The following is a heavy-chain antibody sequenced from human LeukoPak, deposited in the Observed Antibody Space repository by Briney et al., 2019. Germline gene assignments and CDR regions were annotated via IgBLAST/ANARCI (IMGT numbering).Heavy chain of an antibody. V-gene: IGHV4-59*01. J-gene: IGHJ3*02. CDR3: ARDLYSSRTNDAFVI. CDR2: THYSGAT. Sequence: SETLSLTCTVSGGSISSYYWSWLRQPPGKGLEYIGYTHYSGATNYNPSLKSRVTISLDTSGNQFSLKLSSVTAADTAVYYCARDLYSSRTNDAFVIWGQGTMVTVSS. D-gene: IGHD6-13*01. CDR1: GGSISSYY.